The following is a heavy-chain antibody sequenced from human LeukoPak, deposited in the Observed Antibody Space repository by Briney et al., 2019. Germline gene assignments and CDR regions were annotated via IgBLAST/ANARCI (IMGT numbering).Heavy chain of an antibody. V-gene: IGHV3-64D*09. Sequence: GGSLRLSCSASGFTLSSYSMHWDRQAPGKGLEYVSTSGGATYYADSVKGRFTISRDNAKNTLYLQMSSLRAEDTAVYYCIKDRTGTYSFDYWGQGTLVTVSS. CDR1: GFTLSSYS. CDR3: IKDRTGTYSFDY. J-gene: IGHJ4*02. CDR2: SGGAT. D-gene: IGHD7-27*01.